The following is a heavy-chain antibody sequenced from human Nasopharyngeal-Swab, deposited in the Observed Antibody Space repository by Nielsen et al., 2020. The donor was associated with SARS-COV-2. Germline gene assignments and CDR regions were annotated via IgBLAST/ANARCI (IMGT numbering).Heavy chain of an antibody. J-gene: IGHJ6*03. CDR1: GFTFSSYA. V-gene: IGHV3-23*01. CDR2: ISGSGGST. D-gene: IGHD2-15*01. CDR3: AKLGCSGGSCYRMLDYYYYYMDV. Sequence: LKISCAASGFTFSSYAMSWVRQAPGKGLEWVSAISGSGGSTYYADSVKGRFTISRDNSKNTLYLQMNSLRAEDTAVYYCAKLGCSGGSCYRMLDYYYYYMDVWGKGTTVTVSS.